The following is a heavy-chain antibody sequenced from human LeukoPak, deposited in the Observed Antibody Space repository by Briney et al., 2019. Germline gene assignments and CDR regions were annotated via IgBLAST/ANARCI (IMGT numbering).Heavy chain of an antibody. V-gene: IGHV3-23*01. CDR1: GFTFTSYA. CDR3: ASGLLWFGGPFDY. J-gene: IGHJ4*02. CDR2: ISGSGSST. D-gene: IGHD3-10*01. Sequence: GGSLRLSCAASGFTFTSYAMSWVRQAPGKGLEWVSAISGSGSSTYYADSVKGRFTISRDNSKNTLYLQMNSLRAEDTAVYYCASGLLWFGGPFDYWGQGTLVTVSS.